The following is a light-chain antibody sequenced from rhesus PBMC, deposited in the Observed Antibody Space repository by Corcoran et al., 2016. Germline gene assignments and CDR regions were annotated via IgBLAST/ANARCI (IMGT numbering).Light chain of an antibody. J-gene: IGKJ4*01. CDR3: QQYYSSPPT. Sequence: DIVMTQSPDSLPVSLGERVTINCKSSQSLLYSSNNMNYLAWYQQKPGKAPKLLIYWASTRESGVPNRFRGSGSGTDFTLTISGLQAEDVAVYYCQQYYSSPPTFGGGTRVEIK. CDR2: WAS. V-gene: IGKV4-1*01. CDR1: QSLLYSSNNMNY.